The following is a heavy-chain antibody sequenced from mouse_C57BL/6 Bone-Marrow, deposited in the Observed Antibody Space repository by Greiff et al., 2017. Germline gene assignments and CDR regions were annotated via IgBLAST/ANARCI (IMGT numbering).Heavy chain of an antibody. J-gene: IGHJ2*01. CDR2: INPGSGGT. V-gene: IGHV1-54*01. CDR3: ARVYYSNYVDY. Sequence: QVQLQQSGAELVRPGTSVKVSCKASGYAFTNYLIEWVKQRPGQGLEWIGVINPGSGGTNYNEKFKGKATLTADKSSSTAYMQLSSLTSEDSAVYFCARVYYSNYVDYWGQGTTLTVSS. D-gene: IGHD2-5*01. CDR1: GYAFTNYL.